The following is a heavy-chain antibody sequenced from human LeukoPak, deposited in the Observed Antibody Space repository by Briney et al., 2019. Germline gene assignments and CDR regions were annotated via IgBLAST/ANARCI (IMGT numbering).Heavy chain of an antibody. J-gene: IGHJ3*02. D-gene: IGHD3-22*01. CDR1: GGSISSYY. CDR2: IYYSGST. CDR3: ARLISSSSSGYYGAFEI. Sequence: SETLSLTCTVSGGSISSYYWSWIRQPPGKGLEWIGYIYYSGSTNYNPSLKSRVTISGDTSKNQFSLKLSSVTAGAAAVYYCARLISSSSSGYYGAFEICGAGAMCSVSS. V-gene: IGHV4-59*08.